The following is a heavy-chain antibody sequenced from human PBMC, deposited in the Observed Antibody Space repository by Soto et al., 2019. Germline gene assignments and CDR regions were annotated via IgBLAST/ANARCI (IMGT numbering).Heavy chain of an antibody. CDR1: GGTFSSYA. Sequence: VKVSCKASGGTFSSYAISWVRQAPGQGLEWMGGIIPIFGTANYAQKFQGRVTITADESTSTAYMELSSLRSEDTAVYYCARDYRIAAAGSSTQMYYYGMDVWGQGTTVTVSS. CDR2: IIPIFGTA. V-gene: IGHV1-69*13. D-gene: IGHD6-13*01. CDR3: ARDYRIAAAGSSTQMYYYGMDV. J-gene: IGHJ6*02.